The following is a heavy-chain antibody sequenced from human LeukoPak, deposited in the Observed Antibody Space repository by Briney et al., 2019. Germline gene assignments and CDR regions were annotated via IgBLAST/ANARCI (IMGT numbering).Heavy chain of an antibody. Sequence: GGSLRLSCAASGFSFSSYWMSWVRQAPGKGLEWVAKIKQGGNEKYYVDSVKGRFTISRDNAKNSLYLQMNSLRVEDTAVYYCARDPLTLYNYYMDVWGKGTTVTVSS. D-gene: IGHD3-9*01. CDR1: GFSFSSYW. V-gene: IGHV3-7*01. J-gene: IGHJ6*03. CDR2: IKQGGNEK. CDR3: ARDPLTLYNYYMDV.